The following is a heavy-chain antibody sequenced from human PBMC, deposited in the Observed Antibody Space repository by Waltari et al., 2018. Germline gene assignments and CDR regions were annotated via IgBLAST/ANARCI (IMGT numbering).Heavy chain of an antibody. V-gene: IGHV1-69*05. D-gene: IGHD6-13*01. Sequence: QVQLVQSGAEVTKPGSSVKVSCKASGGSCSTCGSTWVRQAPGQGLEWMGGIIPMFETANYAQKFQERVTITTDGSMTTAYMELSSLTSEDTAVYYCARGGLYGQQLLESAFEIWGQGTKVTVAS. CDR2: IIPMFETA. J-gene: IGHJ3*02. CDR1: GGSCSTCG. CDR3: ARGGLYGQQLLESAFEI.